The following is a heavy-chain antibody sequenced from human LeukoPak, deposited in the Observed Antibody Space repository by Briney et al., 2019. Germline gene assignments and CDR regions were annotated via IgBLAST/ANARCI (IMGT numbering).Heavy chain of an antibody. CDR2: IIPILGIA. CDR3: ARGFAAMAPGNWFDP. CDR1: GGTFSSYA. V-gene: IGHV1-69*04. J-gene: IGHJ5*02. Sequence: GASVKVSCKASGGTFSSYAISWVRQAPGQGLEWMGRIIPILGIANYAQKFQGRVTITADKSTSTAYMELSSLRSEDTAVYYCARGFAAMAPGNWFDPWGQGTLVTVSS. D-gene: IGHD5-18*01.